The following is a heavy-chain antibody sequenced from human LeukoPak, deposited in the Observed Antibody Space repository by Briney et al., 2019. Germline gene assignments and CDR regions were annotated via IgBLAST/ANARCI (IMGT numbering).Heavy chain of an antibody. CDR3: ARGARRYGKGTNVPNLNYFDY. V-gene: IGHV1-69*06. Sequence: SVKVSCKASGGTFSSYAISWVRQAPGQGLEWMGGIIPIFGTANYAQKFQGRVTITADKSTSTAYMELSSLRSEDTAVYHCARGARRYGKGTNVPNLNYFDYWGQGTLVTVSS. J-gene: IGHJ4*02. CDR2: IIPIFGTA. CDR1: GGTFSSYA. D-gene: IGHD1-14*01.